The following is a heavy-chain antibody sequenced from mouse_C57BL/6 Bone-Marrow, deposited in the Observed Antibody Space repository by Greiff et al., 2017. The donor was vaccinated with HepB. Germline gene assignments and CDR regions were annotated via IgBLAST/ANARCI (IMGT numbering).Heavy chain of an antibody. Sequence: VKLQESGPELVKPGASVKISCKASGYAFSSSWMNWVKQRPGKGLEWIGRIYPGDGDTNYNGKFKGKATLTADKSSSTAYMQLSSLTSEDSAVYFCARNYGSSSNFAYWGQGTLVTVSA. CDR1: GYAFSSSW. D-gene: IGHD1-1*01. J-gene: IGHJ3*01. CDR3: ARNYGSSSNFAY. V-gene: IGHV1-82*01. CDR2: IYPGDGDT.